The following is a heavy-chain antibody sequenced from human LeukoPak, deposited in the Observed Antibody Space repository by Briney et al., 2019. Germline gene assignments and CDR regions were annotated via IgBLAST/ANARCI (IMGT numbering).Heavy chain of an antibody. CDR2: ISSSSSYI. Sequence: GGSLRLSCAASGFTFSSYAMSWVRQAPGKGLEWVSSISSSSSYIYYADSVKGRFTISRDNAKNSLYLQMNSLRAEDTAVYYCASSSGVPRDWGQGTLVTVSS. CDR3: ASSSGVPRD. V-gene: IGHV3-21*01. J-gene: IGHJ4*02. CDR1: GFTFSSYA. D-gene: IGHD3-22*01.